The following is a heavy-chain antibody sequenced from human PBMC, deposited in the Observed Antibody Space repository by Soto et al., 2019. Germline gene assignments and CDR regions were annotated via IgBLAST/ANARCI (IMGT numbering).Heavy chain of an antibody. CDR2: IWYDGSNK. V-gene: IGHV3-33*01. CDR3: ARVRGSSTSVQGYYYGMDV. Sequence: PGGSLRLSXAASGFTFSSYGMHWVRQAPGKGLEWVAVIWYDGSNKYYADSVKGRFTISRDNSKNTLYLQMNSLRAEDTAVYYCARVRGSSTSVQGYYYGMDVWGQGTTVTVSS. J-gene: IGHJ6*02. CDR1: GFTFSSYG. D-gene: IGHD2-2*01.